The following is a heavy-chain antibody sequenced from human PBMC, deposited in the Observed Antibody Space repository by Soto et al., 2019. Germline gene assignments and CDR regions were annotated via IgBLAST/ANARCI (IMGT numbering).Heavy chain of an antibody. D-gene: IGHD1-1*01. Sequence: QVKLVQSGAAVREPGASVTVSCKASGYTFTNYGISWVRQAPGQGLEWIGWISAYNGKIDYAQKVQGRVTLTTDTSTSIAFMELRRLRSDDTAVYYCARETTPQINYYGTDVWGQGTTVTVS. CDR2: ISAYNGKI. CDR1: GYTFTNYG. CDR3: ARETTPQINYYGTDV. V-gene: IGHV1-18*01. J-gene: IGHJ6*02.